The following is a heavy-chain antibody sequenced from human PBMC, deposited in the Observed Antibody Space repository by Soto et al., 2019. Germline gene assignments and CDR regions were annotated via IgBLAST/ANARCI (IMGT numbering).Heavy chain of an antibody. CDR2: INPSGGST. V-gene: IGHV1-46*01. CDR1: GYTFTSYY. Sequence: ASVKVSWKASGYTFTSYYMHWVRQAPGQGLEWMGIINPSGGSTSYAQKFQGRVTMTRDTSTSTVYMELSSLRSEDTAVYYCARVALLDYYDSSGYQFGYWGQGTLVTVSS. J-gene: IGHJ4*02. CDR3: ARVALLDYYDSSGYQFGY. D-gene: IGHD3-22*01.